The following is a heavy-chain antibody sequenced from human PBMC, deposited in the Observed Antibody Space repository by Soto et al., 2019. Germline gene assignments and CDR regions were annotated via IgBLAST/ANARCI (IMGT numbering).Heavy chain of an antibody. CDR1: GFTFSSYA. D-gene: IGHD6-13*01. Sequence: PGGSLRLSCAASGFTFSSYAMSWVRQAPGKGLEWVSAISGSGGSTYYADSVKGRFTISRDNSKNTLYLQMNSLRAEDTAVYYCAKGAQLGNGGYYYYGMDVWGQGTTVTVSS. CDR3: AKGAQLGNGGYYYYGMDV. CDR2: ISGSGGST. J-gene: IGHJ6*02. V-gene: IGHV3-23*01.